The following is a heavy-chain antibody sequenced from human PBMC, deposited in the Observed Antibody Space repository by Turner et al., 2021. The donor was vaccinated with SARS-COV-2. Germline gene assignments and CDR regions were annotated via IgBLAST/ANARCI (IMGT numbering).Heavy chain of an antibody. CDR1: GCTFSSYG. CDR3: ARAMVRGVNAFAEYFQH. V-gene: IGHV1-69*04. CDR2: SIPILGIA. J-gene: IGHJ1*01. D-gene: IGHD3-10*01. Sequence: QFQLVQSGAEVNNPVSSVKFSSTPSGCTFSSYGISWVRQAPGQGLEWMGRSIPILGIANYAQKFQGRVTMTADKSKSTAYMELSSLRSEDTAVYYCARAMVRGVNAFAEYFQHWGQGTLVTVSS.